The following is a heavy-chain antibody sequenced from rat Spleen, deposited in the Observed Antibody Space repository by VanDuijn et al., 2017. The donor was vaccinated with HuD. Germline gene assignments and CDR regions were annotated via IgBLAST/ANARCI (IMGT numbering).Heavy chain of an antibody. D-gene: IGHD3-2*01. J-gene: IGHJ4*01. Sequence: EVQLVESGGGLVQPGRSLKLSCAASGFTFSDYGMAWVRQAPTKGLEWVATISYDGSSTYYRDSVKGRFTITRDNAKSTLYLQMDSLRTEDTATYYCARDPTMDAWGQGASVTVSS. CDR3: ARDPTMDA. CDR2: ISYDGSST. CDR1: GFTFSDYG. V-gene: IGHV5-29*01.